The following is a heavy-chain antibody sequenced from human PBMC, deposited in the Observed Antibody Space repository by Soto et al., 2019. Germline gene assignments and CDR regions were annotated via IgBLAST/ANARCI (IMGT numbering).Heavy chain of an antibody. CDR1: GFPFSSYG. CDR2: ISYDGSNK. V-gene: IGHV3-30*18. Sequence: GSLRLSCAASGFPFSSYGMHWVRQAPGKGLEWVAVISYDGSNKYYADSVKGRFTISRDNSKNTLYLQMNSLRAEDTAVYYCAKGLGFWSGYLISRYYYVMDVWRQGSTVTVSS. CDR3: AKGLGFWSGYLISRYYYVMDV. J-gene: IGHJ6*02. D-gene: IGHD3-3*01.